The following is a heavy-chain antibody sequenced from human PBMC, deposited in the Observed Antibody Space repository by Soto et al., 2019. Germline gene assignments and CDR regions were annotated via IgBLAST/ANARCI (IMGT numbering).Heavy chain of an antibody. D-gene: IGHD6-6*01. CDR3: AHSRPPRLLDY. CDR1: GFSLSTSGVG. Sequence: QITLKESGPTLVKPTQTLTLTCTFSGFSLSTSGVGVGWIRQPPGKALEWLALIYWDDDKRYSSSLNSRLTITKDTSKNQVVLTMTNMDPVDTATYYCAHSRPPRLLDYWGQGTLVTSPQ. CDR2: IYWDDDK. J-gene: IGHJ4*02. V-gene: IGHV2-5*02.